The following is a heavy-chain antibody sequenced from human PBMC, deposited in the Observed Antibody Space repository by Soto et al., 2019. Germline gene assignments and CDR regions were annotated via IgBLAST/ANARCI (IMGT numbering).Heavy chain of an antibody. CDR3: GKVLIGATRHTDVDS. D-gene: IGHD2-15*01. Sequence: SLTWPFSGFSISSGVDYLRWLRQHPGKGLAWIASIYYDESTYSNPSLKSRVTISTDKPKNQFSLTLKSVTAADTAVYYGGKVLIGATRHTDVDSWGQRALVTFSS. CDR2: IYYDEST. CDR1: GFSISSGVDY. J-gene: IGHJ4*02. V-gene: IGHV4-39*01.